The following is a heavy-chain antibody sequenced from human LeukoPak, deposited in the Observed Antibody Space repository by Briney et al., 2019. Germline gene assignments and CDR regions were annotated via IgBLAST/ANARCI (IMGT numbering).Heavy chain of an antibody. J-gene: IGHJ3*02. CDR3: ARGDDILGIYAFDI. CDR1: GGSIRSYD. V-gene: IGHV4-59*01. D-gene: IGHD3-9*01. CDR2: IHNSGSS. Sequence: SETLSLTCTVSGGSIRSYDWSWIRQPPGKGLEWIGNIHNSGSSTYNPSFKSRVTISLDTSKNQISLKLSSVTAADTAVYYCARGDDILGIYAFDIWGQGTMVTVSS.